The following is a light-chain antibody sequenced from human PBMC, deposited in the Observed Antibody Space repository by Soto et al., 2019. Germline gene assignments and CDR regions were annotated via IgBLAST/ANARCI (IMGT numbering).Light chain of an antibody. CDR3: QQYGGSPWT. J-gene: IGKJ1*01. CDR1: ERVASNY. CDR2: GAS. Sequence: EVVLTQSPGTLSLSAGERATLFCRASERVASNYLAWYQQKPGQAPRLLLYGASSRATGIPDSFSGSGSGTDFTLTISRLEPEDFAVFYCQQYGGSPWTFGQGTKLEIK. V-gene: IGKV3-20*01.